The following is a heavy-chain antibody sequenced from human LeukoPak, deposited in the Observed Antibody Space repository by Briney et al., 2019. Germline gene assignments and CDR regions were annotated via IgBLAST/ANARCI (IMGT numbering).Heavy chain of an antibody. V-gene: IGHV3-21*01. CDR3: ARDPTSSWETAFDI. CDR2: ISSGTSYI. D-gene: IGHD1-26*01. J-gene: IGHJ3*02. CDR1: GFTFNTYT. Sequence: GGSLRLSCAASGFTFNTYTMNWVRQAPGKGLEWVSSISSGTSYIYYADSVKGRFTISRDNAKNSLYLQMNSLRAEDTAAYYCARDPTSSWETAFDIWGQGTMVTVSS.